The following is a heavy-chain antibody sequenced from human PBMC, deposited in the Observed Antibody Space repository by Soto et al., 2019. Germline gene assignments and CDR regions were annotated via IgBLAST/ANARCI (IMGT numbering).Heavy chain of an antibody. J-gene: IGHJ4*02. CDR2: INHSGST. V-gene: IGHV4-34*01. CDR3: ARGGITMLVVVRPWFDY. CDR1: GGSFSGYY. Sequence: PSETLSLTCAVYGGSFSGYYWSWIRQPPGKGLEWIGEINHSGSTNYNPSLKSRVTISVDTSKNQFSLKLSSVTAADTAVYYCARGGITMLVVVRPWFDYWGQGTLVTVSS. D-gene: IGHD3-22*01.